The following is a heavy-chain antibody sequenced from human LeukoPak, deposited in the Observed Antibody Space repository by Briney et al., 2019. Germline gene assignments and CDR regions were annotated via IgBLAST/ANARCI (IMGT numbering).Heavy chain of an antibody. J-gene: IGHJ6*03. CDR2: IYYSGTT. V-gene: IGHV4-39*01. Sequence: SETLSLTCTVSGDSISSSNYYWGWIRQPPGKGLEWIGSIYYSGTTYYNPALRSRVTISVGTSKKQFSLNLNATTAANTALYFCARRVVVGIDSRAYSRDYYMDVWAKGTTVTVSS. CDR1: GDSISSSNYY. CDR3: ARRVVVGIDSRAYSRDYYMDV. D-gene: IGHD3-22*01.